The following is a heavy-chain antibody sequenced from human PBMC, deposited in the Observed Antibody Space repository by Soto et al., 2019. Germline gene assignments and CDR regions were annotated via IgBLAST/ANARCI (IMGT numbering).Heavy chain of an antibody. J-gene: IGHJ4*01. CDR3: AREDGIAGETSAFDY. V-gene: IGHV3-11*06. Sequence: LSLTCTVSGGSVSGYYWSWIRQPPGKGLEWVSSINGRSNYKYYANSVRGRFTISRDNAKNSLFLQMSSLTAEDTAVYYCAREDGIAGETSAFDYWGHGTLVTVSS. CDR2: INGRSNYK. CDR1: GGSVSGYY. D-gene: IGHD1-26*01.